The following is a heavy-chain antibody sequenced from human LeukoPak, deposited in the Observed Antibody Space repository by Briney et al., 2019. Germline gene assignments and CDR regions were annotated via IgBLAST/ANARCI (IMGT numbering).Heavy chain of an antibody. CDR3: ATDSRYFDTNRYFDP. CDR1: GGSLTELS. J-gene: IGHJ5*02. CDR2: FDAEQGEI. D-gene: IGHD3-22*01. V-gene: IGHV1-24*01. Sequence: GASVKVSCKVSGGSLTELSMHWVRQAPGQGLEWMGGFDAEQGEIIYAQEFQGRVTMTEDTSTNTAYMELSSLTSADTAVYYCATDSRYFDTNRYFDPWGQGTLITVSS.